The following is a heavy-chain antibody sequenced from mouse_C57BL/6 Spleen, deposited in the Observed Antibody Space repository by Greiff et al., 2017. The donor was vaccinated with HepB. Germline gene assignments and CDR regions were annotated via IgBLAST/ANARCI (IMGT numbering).Heavy chain of an antibody. CDR3: ARDGGNYAAY. Sequence: ESGPGLVKPSQSLSLTCSVTGYSITSGYYWNWIRQFPGNKLEWMGYISYDGSNNYNPSLKNRISITRDTSKNQFFLKLNSVTTEDTATYYCARDGGNYAAYWGQGTLVTVSA. J-gene: IGHJ3*01. CDR2: ISYDGSN. CDR1: GYSITSGYY. V-gene: IGHV3-6*01. D-gene: IGHD2-1*01.